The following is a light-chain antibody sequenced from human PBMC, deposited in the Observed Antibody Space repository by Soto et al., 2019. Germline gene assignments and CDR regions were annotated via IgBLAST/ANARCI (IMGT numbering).Light chain of an antibody. CDR3: QQLSTNPLP. CDR1: QDINVY. CDR2: GAS. J-gene: IGKJ3*01. Sequence: DIQLTQSPSFLSASVGDRVTITCRASQDINVYLAWYQQKQGRAPRLLIYGASTLQSGVPSRFNGSGSGTDFSLIINSLRPEDSATYYCQQLSTNPLPFGPGTKVDIK. V-gene: IGKV1-9*01.